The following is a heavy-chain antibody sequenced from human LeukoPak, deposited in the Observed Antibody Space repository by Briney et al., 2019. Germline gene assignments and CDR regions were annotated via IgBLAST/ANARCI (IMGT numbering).Heavy chain of an antibody. D-gene: IGHD6-13*01. J-gene: IGHJ4*02. CDR3: ARVREATIAPFFDY. CDR1: GDSISSGDYY. Sequence: SETLSLTCTVSGDSISSGDYYWTWIRQHPGKGLEWIGCIYYSGSTYYNLSLKSRVIISAATSKNHFSLKLSSVTAADTAVYYCARVREATIAPFFDYWGQGILVTVSS. V-gene: IGHV4-31*03. CDR2: IYYSGST.